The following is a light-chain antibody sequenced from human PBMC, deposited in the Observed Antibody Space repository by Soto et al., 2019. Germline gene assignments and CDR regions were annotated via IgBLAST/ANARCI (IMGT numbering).Light chain of an antibody. CDR2: GAS. CDR1: QSVYNN. J-gene: IGKJ5*01. Sequence: EIVMTQSPATLSVSPGERATLSCRASQSVYNNLAWYQQKPGQAPRLLIYGASTRATGIPARFSGSGSGTDFTLTISRLEPEDFAVYYCQQYGSSLITFGQGTRLEIK. V-gene: IGKV3-15*01. CDR3: QQYGSSLIT.